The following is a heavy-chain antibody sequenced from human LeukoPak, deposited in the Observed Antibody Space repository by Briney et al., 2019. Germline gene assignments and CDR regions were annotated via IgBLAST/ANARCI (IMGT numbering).Heavy chain of an antibody. J-gene: IGHJ5*02. Sequence: GGALRLSCAASGXTFRSYWMHWVRQALGKGLVWVSRIKNDGSSTNYADSVKGRFTISRDNAKNTLYLQMNSLRAEDTAVYYCAKSDWFDPWGQGTLVIVSS. CDR2: IKNDGSST. V-gene: IGHV3-74*01. CDR3: AKSDWFDP. CDR1: GXTFRSYW.